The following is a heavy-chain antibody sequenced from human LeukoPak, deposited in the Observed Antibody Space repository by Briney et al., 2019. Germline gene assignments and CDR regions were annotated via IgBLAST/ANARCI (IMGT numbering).Heavy chain of an antibody. D-gene: IGHD1-26*01. CDR3: ARDIWGSYDY. Sequence: ASVKVSCKASGYTFTVNDVHWVRQAPGQGLEWMGRMNPNSGGTTYAQKFQGRVTLTRDTSITTAYMEVSNLKSDDTAVYYCARDIWGSYDYWGQGTLVTVSS. CDR2: MNPNSGGT. CDR1: GYTFTVND. V-gene: IGHV1-2*02. J-gene: IGHJ4*02.